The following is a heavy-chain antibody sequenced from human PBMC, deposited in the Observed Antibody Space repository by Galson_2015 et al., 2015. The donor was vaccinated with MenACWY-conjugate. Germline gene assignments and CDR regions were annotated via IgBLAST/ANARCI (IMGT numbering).Heavy chain of an antibody. J-gene: IGHJ6*02. V-gene: IGHV5-51*01. CDR2: ISPIDSKT. CDR3: ARHPPGGRGMDV. D-gene: IGHD1-26*01. CDR1: GYNFITYW. Sequence: QSGAEVKKPGESLKISCTGSGYNFITYWIGWVRQVPGKGLEWVGLISPIDSKTRYSPAFEGRVTISADNSITTAYLQWNSLQASDTAMYYCARHPPGGRGMDVWGQGTTVTVSS.